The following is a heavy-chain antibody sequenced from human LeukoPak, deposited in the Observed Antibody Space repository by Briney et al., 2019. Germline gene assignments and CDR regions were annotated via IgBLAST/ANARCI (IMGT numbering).Heavy chain of an antibody. D-gene: IGHD6-19*01. Sequence: GGSLRLSCAASGFTFSSYSMNWVRQAPGKGLEWVSFISSSSGYIYYADSVKGRFTISRDNAKNSLYLQMNSLRAEDTAVYYCARDKSGNSGWYSYFDYWGQGTLVTVSS. J-gene: IGHJ4*02. CDR3: ARDKSGNSGWYSYFDY. V-gene: IGHV3-21*04. CDR2: ISSSSGYI. CDR1: GFTFSSYS.